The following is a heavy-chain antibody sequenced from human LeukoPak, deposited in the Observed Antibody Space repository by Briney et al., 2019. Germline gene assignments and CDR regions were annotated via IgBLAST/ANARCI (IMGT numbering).Heavy chain of an antibody. J-gene: IGHJ3*02. V-gene: IGHV1-3*01. CDR1: GYTFTSYA. D-gene: IGHD1-26*01. CDR2: INAGNGNT. CDR3: ARSDEWEAVSLVAFDI. Sequence: ASVKVSCKASGYTFTSYAMHWVRQAPGQRLEWMGWINAGNGNTKYSQKFQGRVTITRDTSASTAHMELSSLRSEDTAVYYCARSDEWEAVSLVAFDIWGQGTMVTVSS.